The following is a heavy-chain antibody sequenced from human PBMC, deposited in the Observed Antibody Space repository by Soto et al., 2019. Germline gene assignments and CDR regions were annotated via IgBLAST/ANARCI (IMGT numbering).Heavy chain of an antibody. CDR2: INNSSHHA. J-gene: IGHJ5*02. CDR1: GFAFSDYY. D-gene: IGHD3-22*01. V-gene: IGHV3-11*06. CDR3: VRGGTRYYFDRSGQES. Sequence: GGSLRISCATSGFAFSDYYMGWIRQVPGWVLEWVSYINNSSHHADYADSVKGRFAISRDNAKSSLYLEMRSLSVDDTAVYYCVRGGTRYYFDRSGQESWGQGVLVTVSS.